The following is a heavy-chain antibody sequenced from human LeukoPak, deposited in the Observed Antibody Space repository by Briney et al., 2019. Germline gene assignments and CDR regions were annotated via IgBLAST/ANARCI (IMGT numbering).Heavy chain of an antibody. CDR1: GGSISSSSYY. CDR3: ARLRADSPGYYYMDV. V-gene: IGHV4-39*01. D-gene: IGHD2-21*01. J-gene: IGHJ6*03. Sequence: PSETLSLTCTVSGGSISSSSYYWGWIRQPPGKGLEWIGSTYYSGSTYYNPSLKSRVTISVDTSKNQFSLKLSSVTAADTAVYYCARLRADSPGYYYMDVWGKGTTVTVSS. CDR2: TYYSGST.